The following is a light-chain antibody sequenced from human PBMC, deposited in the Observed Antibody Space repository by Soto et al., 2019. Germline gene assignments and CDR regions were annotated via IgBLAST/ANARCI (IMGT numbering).Light chain of an antibody. CDR2: NNT. Sequence: QSVLTQPPSVSAAPGQTVTISCAGSSSNIGSNYVSWYQHLPGTPPTLLIFNNTKRPSDIPDRFSGFESGTSATLDIAGLQAGDEADDYCGTWDTSPSACYVFGTATQVTVL. V-gene: IGLV1-51*01. CDR3: GTWDTSPSACYV. CDR1: SSNIGSNY. J-gene: IGLJ1*01.